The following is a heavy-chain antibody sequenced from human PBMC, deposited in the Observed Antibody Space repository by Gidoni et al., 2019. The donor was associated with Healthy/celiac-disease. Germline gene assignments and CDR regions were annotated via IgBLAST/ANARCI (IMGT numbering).Heavy chain of an antibody. Sequence: QVQLVESGGGVVQPGRSLRLSCAASGFTFSSYAMHWVRQAPGKGLEWVAVISYDGSNKYYADSVKGRFTISRDNSKNTLYLQMNSLRAEDTAVYYCARSDAHYDILTGYADVWGQGTTVTVSS. D-gene: IGHD3-9*01. CDR2: ISYDGSNK. J-gene: IGHJ6*02. CDR1: GFTFSSYA. V-gene: IGHV3-30*04. CDR3: ARSDAHYDILTGYADV.